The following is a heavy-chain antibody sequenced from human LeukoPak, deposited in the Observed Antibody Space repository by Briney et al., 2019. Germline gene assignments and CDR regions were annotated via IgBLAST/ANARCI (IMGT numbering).Heavy chain of an antibody. CDR1: GFPFSSYW. V-gene: IGHV3-74*01. CDR2: INSDGSST. Sequence: GPLRLSSAASGFPFSSYWMHWFRRAPGKGLVWVSRINSDGSSTSYADSVKGRFTISRDNAKNTLYLQMNSLRAEDTAVYYCARDRGTLYAPNGFVPWGQGTLVTVSS. CDR3: ARDRGTLYAPNGFVP. D-gene: IGHD2-2*02. J-gene: IGHJ5*02.